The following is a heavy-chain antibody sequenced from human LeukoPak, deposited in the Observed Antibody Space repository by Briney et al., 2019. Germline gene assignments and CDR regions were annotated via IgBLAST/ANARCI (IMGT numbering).Heavy chain of an antibody. V-gene: IGHV4-34*01. J-gene: IGHJ6*03. CDR3: ARDIEYSSSRYMDV. Sequence: PSETLSLTCAVYGGSFSGYYLSWIRQPPGKGLEWIGEINHSGSTNYNPSLKSRVTISVDTSKNQFSLKLSSVTAADTAVYYCARDIEYSSSRYMDVWGKGTTVTVSS. CDR2: INHSGST. CDR1: GGSFSGYY. D-gene: IGHD6-6*01.